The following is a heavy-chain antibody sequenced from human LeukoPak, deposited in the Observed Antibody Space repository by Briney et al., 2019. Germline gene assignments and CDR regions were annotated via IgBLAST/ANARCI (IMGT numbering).Heavy chain of an antibody. D-gene: IGHD1-26*01. J-gene: IGHJ3*02. CDR1: GGSISSYY. CDR3: ASGGWDDAFDI. V-gene: IGHV4-59*08. Sequence: SQTLSLTCTVSGGSISSYYWSWIRQPAGKGLEWIGYIYYSGSTNYNPSLKSRVTISVDTSKNQFSLKLSSVTAADTAVYYCASGGWDDAFDIWGQGTMVTVSS. CDR2: IYYSGST.